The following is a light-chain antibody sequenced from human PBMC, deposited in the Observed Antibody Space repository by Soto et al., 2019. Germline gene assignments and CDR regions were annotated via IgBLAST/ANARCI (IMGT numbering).Light chain of an antibody. CDR1: QSIGTF. CDR3: QQAFRAEWT. J-gene: IGKJ1*01. Sequence: MQMIRSRPCLSASVLDSVSVTYRASQSIGTFLNWYKQQPGAAPNXXIQTSFTLYSGVPSMCRGTGAGPDFTLTISSLKPEDFATYFCQQAFRAEWTFGQGTKVDIK. CDR2: TSF. V-gene: IGKV1-39*01.